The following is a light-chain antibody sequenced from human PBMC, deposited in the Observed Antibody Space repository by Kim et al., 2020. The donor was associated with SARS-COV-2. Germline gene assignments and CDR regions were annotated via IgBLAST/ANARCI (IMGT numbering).Light chain of an antibody. J-gene: IGKJ5*01. CDR2: NAS. Sequence: SLSPGDVATLSCRASQSFEGYLAWLQQKPGQPPRLLISNASNRAAGVPARFSGSGSGTDFTLTISSLEPDDFAVYYCQQRRKSITFGQGTRLEIK. CDR1: QSFEGY. CDR3: QQRRKSIT. V-gene: IGKV3-11*01.